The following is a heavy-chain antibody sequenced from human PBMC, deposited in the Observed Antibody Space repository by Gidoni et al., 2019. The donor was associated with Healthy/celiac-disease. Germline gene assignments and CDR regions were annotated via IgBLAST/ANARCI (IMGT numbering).Heavy chain of an antibody. D-gene: IGHD2-2*01. V-gene: IGHV1-8*01. Sequence: QVQLVQSGAEVKKPGASVKVSCKASGSTFTSYDINWVRPATGQGLEWMGWMNPNSGNTGYAQKFQGRVTMTRNTSISTAYMELSSLRSEDTAVYYCARVSVGVCDGSSTSCHPGAGLYYFDYWGQGTLVTVSS. CDR2: MNPNSGNT. CDR1: GSTFTSYD. J-gene: IGHJ4*02. CDR3: ARVSVGVCDGSSTSCHPGAGLYYFDY.